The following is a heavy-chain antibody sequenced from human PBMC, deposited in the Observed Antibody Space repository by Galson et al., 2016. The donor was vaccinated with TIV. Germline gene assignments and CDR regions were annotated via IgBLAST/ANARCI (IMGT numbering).Heavy chain of an antibody. V-gene: IGHV3-33*01. D-gene: IGHD3-10*02. CDR3: ARVFASYNFDY. J-gene: IGHJ4*02. CDR2: IWFDGGNK. Sequence: SLRLSCAASGFTFSLYGMHWVRQAPGKGLEWVAVIWFDGGNKYYADSVKGRFTISRDKSKNALYLQMNSLRPEDTAVYSCARVFASYNFDYWGQGTLVTVSS. CDR1: GFTFSLYG.